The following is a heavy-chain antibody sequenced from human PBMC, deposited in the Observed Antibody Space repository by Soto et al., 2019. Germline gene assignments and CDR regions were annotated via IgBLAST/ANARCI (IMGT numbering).Heavy chain of an antibody. V-gene: IGHV1-69*01. CDR1: GGTFSSYA. J-gene: IGHJ4*02. Sequence: QVQLVQSGAEVKKPGSSVKVSCKASGGTFSSYAISWVRQGPGQGPEWIGGIIPIFGTANYAQKFQGRVTITADESTSTAYMELSSLRSEDTAVYYCARGIAARVPTSFDYWGQGTLVTVSS. D-gene: IGHD6-6*01. CDR2: IIPIFGTA. CDR3: ARGIAARVPTSFDY.